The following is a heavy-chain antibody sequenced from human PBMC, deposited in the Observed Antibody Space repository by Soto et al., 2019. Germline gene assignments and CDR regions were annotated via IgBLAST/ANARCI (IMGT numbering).Heavy chain of an antibody. CDR2: IIPIFDTA. V-gene: IGHV1-69*06. Sequence: ASVKVSYKDSGCTFSSYAISLVRQAPGQGLEWMGGIIPIFDTANYAQQFQGRVTITADKSTSTAYMELSSLRSEDTAVYYCAREWITMIVAGAFDIWGQGTMVTVSS. CDR1: GCTFSSYA. D-gene: IGHD3-22*01. CDR3: AREWITMIVAGAFDI. J-gene: IGHJ3*02.